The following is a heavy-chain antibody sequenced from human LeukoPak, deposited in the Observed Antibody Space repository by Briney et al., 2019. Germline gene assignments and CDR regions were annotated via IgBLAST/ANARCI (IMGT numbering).Heavy chain of an antibody. J-gene: IGHJ4*02. CDR3: ARQSRFGEFDY. V-gene: IGHV5-51*01. CDR1: GYSFTNYW. Sequence: PGESLKISCKGSGYSFTNYWIGWVRQMPGKGLEWMGIIYPGDSDARYSPSFQGQVTISADKSINTASLQWSSLKASDTAMYYCARQSRFGEFDYWGQGTLVTVSS. CDR2: IYPGDSDA. D-gene: IGHD3-10*01.